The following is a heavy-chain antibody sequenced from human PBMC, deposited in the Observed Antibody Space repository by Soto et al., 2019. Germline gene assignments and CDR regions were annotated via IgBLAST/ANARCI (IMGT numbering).Heavy chain of an antibody. V-gene: IGHV3-30*18. CDR2: ISYDGSNK. Sequence: PGGSLRLSCAASGFTFSSYGMHWVRQAPGKGLEWVAVISYDGSNKYYADSVKGRFTISRDNSKNTLYLQMNSLRAEDTAVYYCAKAEGGRLISSLVYWGQGTLVTV. D-gene: IGHD1-26*01. CDR1: GFTFSSYG. CDR3: AKAEGGRLISSLVY. J-gene: IGHJ4*02.